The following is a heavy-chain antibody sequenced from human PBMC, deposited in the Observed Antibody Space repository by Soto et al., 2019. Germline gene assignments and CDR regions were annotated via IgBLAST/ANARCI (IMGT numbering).Heavy chain of an antibody. J-gene: IGHJ2*01. D-gene: IGHD3-22*01. CDR3: ARSTYYYDSSGPYWYFDL. CDR1: GGTFSSYT. V-gene: IGHV1-69*02. Sequence: QVQLVQSGAEVKKPGSSVKVSCKASGGTFSSYTISWVRQAPGQGLEWMGRIIPILGIANYAQKFQGRVTITADKSTSTAYMELSSLRSEDTAVYYCARSTYYYDSSGPYWYFDLWGRGTLVTVSS. CDR2: IIPILGIA.